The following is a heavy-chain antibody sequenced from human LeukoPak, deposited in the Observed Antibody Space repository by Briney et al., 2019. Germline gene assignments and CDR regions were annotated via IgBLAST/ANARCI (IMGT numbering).Heavy chain of an antibody. V-gene: IGHV4-59*01. CDR1: GGFISSYY. CDR3: ARTNGYSSGFDY. J-gene: IGHJ4*02. D-gene: IGHD6-19*01. CDR2: IYYSGST. Sequence: SETLSLTCTVSGGFISSYYWSWIRQPPGKGLEWIGYIYYSGSTNYNPSLKSRVTISVDTSKNQFSLKLSSVTAADTAVYYCARTNGYSSGFDYWGQGTLVTVSS.